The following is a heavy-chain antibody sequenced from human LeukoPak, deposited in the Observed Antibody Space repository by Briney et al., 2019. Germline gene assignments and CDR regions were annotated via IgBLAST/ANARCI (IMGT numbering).Heavy chain of an antibody. D-gene: IGHD3-10*01. CDR1: GYAFSSYA. Sequence: GGSLRLSCAASGYAFSSYAMSWVRQPPGKGLEWVSVISRRDDYTYYADSVKGRFTISRDNSKNTLYLQMNTLRAEDTAVYYCANDYRSGSFHDFWGQGTLVTVSS. J-gene: IGHJ4*02. V-gene: IGHV3-23*01. CDR3: ANDYRSGSFHDF. CDR2: ISRRDDYT.